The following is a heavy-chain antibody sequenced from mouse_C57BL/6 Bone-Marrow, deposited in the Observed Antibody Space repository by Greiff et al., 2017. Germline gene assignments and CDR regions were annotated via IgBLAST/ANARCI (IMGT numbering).Heavy chain of an antibody. Sequence: EVQLQQSGTVLARPGASVKMSCKTSGYTFTSYWMHWVKQRPGQGLEWIGAIYPGNSDTSYNQKFKGKAKLTAVTSASTAYMELSSLTNEDSAVYYCSYVGYYDCVWFAYWGQGTLVTVSA. CDR1: GYTFTSYW. CDR2: IYPGNSDT. CDR3: SYVGYYDCVWFAY. V-gene: IGHV1-5*01. J-gene: IGHJ3*01. D-gene: IGHD2-3*01.